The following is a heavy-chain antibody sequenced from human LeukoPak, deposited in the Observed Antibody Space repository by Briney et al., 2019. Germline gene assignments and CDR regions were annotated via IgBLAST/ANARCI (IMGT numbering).Heavy chain of an antibody. V-gene: IGHV1-69*13. Sequence: SVKVSCKAAGGTFSSYAISWVRQAPGQGFEWMGRIIPIFGTANYAQKFQGRVTITADESTSTAYMELSSLRSEDTAVYYCARAKCSSTSCRHNPPFGNWFDPWGQGTLVTVSS. J-gene: IGHJ5*02. CDR1: GGTFSSYA. D-gene: IGHD2-2*01. CDR2: IIPIFGTA. CDR3: ARAKCSSTSCRHNPPFGNWFDP.